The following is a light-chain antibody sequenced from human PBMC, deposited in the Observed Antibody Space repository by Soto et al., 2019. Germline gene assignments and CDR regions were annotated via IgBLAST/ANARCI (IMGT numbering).Light chain of an antibody. V-gene: IGLV1-44*01. Sequence: QSVLTQPPSASGTPGQRVTISCSGGNSNLGSNTVIWYQHLPGTAPKLLIYNNNQRPSGVPDRCSGSKSGTSASLAISGLQSEDEADYYCAAWDDRLNGPAVFGGGTQLTVL. CDR2: NNN. CDR1: NSNLGSNT. J-gene: IGLJ7*01. CDR3: AAWDDRLNGPAV.